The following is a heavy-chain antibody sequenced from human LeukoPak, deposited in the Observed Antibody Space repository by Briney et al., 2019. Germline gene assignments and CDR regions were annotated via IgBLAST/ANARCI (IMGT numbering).Heavy chain of an antibody. V-gene: IGHV4-39*07. CDR2: IYYSGST. CDR3: ARGAATADY. J-gene: IGHJ4*02. CDR1: GGSISSSSYY. Sequence: SETLSLTCTVSGGSISSSSYYWGWIRQPPGKGLEWIGSIYYSGSTYYNPSLKSRVTISVDTSKNQFSLKLSSVTAADTAVYYCARGAATADYWGQGTLVTVSS. D-gene: IGHD2-15*01.